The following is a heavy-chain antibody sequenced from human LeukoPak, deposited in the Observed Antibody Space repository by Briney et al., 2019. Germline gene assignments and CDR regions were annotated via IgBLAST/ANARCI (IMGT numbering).Heavy chain of an antibody. CDR3: ARGAGYDFWSGSSDFNWFDP. CDR1: GYTFTSYD. V-gene: IGHV1-8*03. CDR2: MNPNSGNT. D-gene: IGHD3-3*01. Sequence: ASVKVSCKASGYTFTSYDINWVRQATGQGLEWMGWMNPNSGNTGYAQKFLGRVTITRNTSISTAYMELSSLRSEDTAVYYCARGAGYDFWSGSSDFNWFDPWGQGTLVTVSS. J-gene: IGHJ5*02.